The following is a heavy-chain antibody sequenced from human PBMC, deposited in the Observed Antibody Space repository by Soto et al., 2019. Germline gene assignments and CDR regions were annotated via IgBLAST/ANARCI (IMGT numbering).Heavy chain of an antibody. CDR1: GGSIGNYY. CDR3: AKNLYGCYVNPDI. D-gene: IGHD3-3*01. J-gene: IGHJ3*02. V-gene: IGHV4-59*01. CDR2: SQYSEST. Sequence: SETLSLTCTVSGGSIGNYYWSWIRHPPGKALEWIGYSQYSESTCYSPSLKSRVTIPADKSRNQFYLKLSSVTPPDTAVYLDAKNLYGCYVNPDIWDKGTMGTVSS.